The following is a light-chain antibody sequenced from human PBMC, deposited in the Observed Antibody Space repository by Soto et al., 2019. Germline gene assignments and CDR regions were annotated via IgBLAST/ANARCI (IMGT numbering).Light chain of an antibody. CDR1: QTLSINS. V-gene: IGKV3-20*01. CDR3: QQYKGYSPT. Sequence: EIVLTQSPDTLSLSPGERATLFCRASQTLSINSLAWYQQKPGQAPRLLIYAASTRDTGIPDRFNGSGSGTDFALTINRLEPEDFASYYCQQYKGYSPTFGQGTKLEIK. J-gene: IGKJ2*01. CDR2: AAS.